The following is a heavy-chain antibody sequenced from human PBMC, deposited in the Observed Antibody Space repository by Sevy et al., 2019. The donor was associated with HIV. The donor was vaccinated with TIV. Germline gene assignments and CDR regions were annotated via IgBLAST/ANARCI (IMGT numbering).Heavy chain of an antibody. D-gene: IGHD6-19*01. CDR3: AKDSMYSSGWIFDY. Sequence: ASVKVSCKASGYTLTTYAMHWVRQAPGQRLEWMGWINTENGNTKYSQILQGRITFTRDTSASTTYMELSSLRSEDTAVYYCAKDSMYSSGWIFDYWGQGTLVTISS. V-gene: IGHV1-3*04. J-gene: IGHJ4*02. CDR2: INTENGNT. CDR1: GYTLTTYA.